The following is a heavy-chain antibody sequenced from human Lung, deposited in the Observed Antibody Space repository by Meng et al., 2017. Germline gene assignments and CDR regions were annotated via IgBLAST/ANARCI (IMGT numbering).Heavy chain of an antibody. CDR1: GFTVSSNG. D-gene: IGHD3-10*01. Sequence: GESLKISCAVSGFTVSSNGVHLVRQAPGKGLEWVAVIWYDGSNKYYADSVKGRFIISRDNSKNPQYLQMNSMRAEDTDVYSCEVWSEDDAFDIWGQGTMVTVSS. CDR3: EVWSEDDAFDI. CDR2: IWYDGSNK. V-gene: IGHV3-33*01. J-gene: IGHJ3*02.